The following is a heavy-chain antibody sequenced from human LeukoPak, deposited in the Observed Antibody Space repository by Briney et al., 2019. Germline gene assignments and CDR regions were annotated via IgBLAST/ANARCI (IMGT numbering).Heavy chain of an antibody. V-gene: IGHV4-59*01. CDR1: GGSISSCY. Sequence: SETLSLTCSVSGGSISSCYWSWIRQPPAKGLGWIGYIYNSGSTNYNPSLKSRLTISVDTSQNQFSLKLSSVTAADTAVYYCASHPGYDWFGPWGQGILVIVSS. CDR3: ASHPGYDWFGP. D-gene: IGHD6-13*01. J-gene: IGHJ5*02. CDR2: IYNSGST.